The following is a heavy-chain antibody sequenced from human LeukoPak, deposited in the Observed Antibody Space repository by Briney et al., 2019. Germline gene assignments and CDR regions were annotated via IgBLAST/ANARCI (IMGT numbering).Heavy chain of an antibody. Sequence: SETLSLTCAVYGGSFSGYYWSWIRQPPGKGLEWIGEINHSGSTNYNPSLKSRVTISVDTSKNQFSLKLSSVTAADTAVYYCARGVTDNWFDSWGQGTLVTVSS. J-gene: IGHJ5*01. V-gene: IGHV4-34*01. CDR1: GGSFSGYY. CDR2: INHSGST. CDR3: ARGVTDNWFDS. D-gene: IGHD3-16*01.